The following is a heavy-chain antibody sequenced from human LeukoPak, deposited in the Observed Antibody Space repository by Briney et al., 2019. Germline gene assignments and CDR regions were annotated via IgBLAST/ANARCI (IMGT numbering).Heavy chain of an antibody. Sequence: PSETLSLTCTVSGGSISSSSYYWGWIRQPPGKGLEWIGSIYYSGSTYYNPSLKSRVTISVDTSKNQFSLKLSSVTAADTAVYYCARRVGIAAAGLDYWGQGTLVTVSS. D-gene: IGHD6-13*01. V-gene: IGHV4-39*01. CDR3: ARRVGIAAAGLDY. CDR2: IYYSGST. J-gene: IGHJ4*02. CDR1: GGSISSSSYY.